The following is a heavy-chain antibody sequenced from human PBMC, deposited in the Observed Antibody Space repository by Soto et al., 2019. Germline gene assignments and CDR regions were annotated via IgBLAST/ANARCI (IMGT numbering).Heavy chain of an antibody. CDR3: ARRPLRFARDYGEPEDAFDI. V-gene: IGHV4-59*01. Sequence: PSETLSLTCTVSGGSISSYYWSWIRQPPGKGLEWIGYIYYSGSTNYNPSLKSRVTISVDTSKNQFSLKLSSVTAADTAVYYCARRPLRFARDYGEPEDAFDIWGQGTMVTVSS. CDR1: GGSISSYY. CDR2: IYYSGST. D-gene: IGHD4-17*01. J-gene: IGHJ3*02.